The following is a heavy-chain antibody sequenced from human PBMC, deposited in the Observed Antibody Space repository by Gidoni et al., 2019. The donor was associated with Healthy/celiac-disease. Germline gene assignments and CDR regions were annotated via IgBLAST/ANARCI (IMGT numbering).Heavy chain of an antibody. V-gene: IGHV3-23*01. CDR1: GLNFSSYA. J-gene: IGHJ4*02. CDR3: AKAQWLDYYFDY. Sequence: EVQLLESGGGLVQPGGSLRLSCAASGLNFSSYAMSWVRQAPGKGLEWVSAISGSGGSTYYADSVKGRFTISRDNSKNTLYLQMNSLRAEDTAVYYCAKAQWLDYYFDYWGQGTLVTVSS. D-gene: IGHD6-19*01. CDR2: ISGSGGST.